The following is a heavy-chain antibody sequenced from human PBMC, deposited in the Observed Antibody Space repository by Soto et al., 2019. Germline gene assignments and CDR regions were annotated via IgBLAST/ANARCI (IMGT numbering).Heavy chain of an antibody. CDR3: ATLSSLNYYYGMDV. V-gene: IGHV3-21*01. CDR2: ISSSSSYI. Sequence: EVQLVESGGGLVKPGGSLRLSCAASGFTFSSYSMNWVRQAPGKGLEWVSSISSSSSYIYYADSVKGRFTISRDNAKNSPYLQMNSLRAEDTAVYYCATLSSLNYYYGMDVWGQGTTVTVSS. J-gene: IGHJ6*02. CDR1: GFTFSSYS.